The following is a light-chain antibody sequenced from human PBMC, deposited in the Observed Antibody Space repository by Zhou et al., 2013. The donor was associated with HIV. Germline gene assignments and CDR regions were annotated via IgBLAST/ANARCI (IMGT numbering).Light chain of an antibody. V-gene: IGKV3-20*01. CDR3: QHYDDSSGYT. Sequence: DIVLTQFPGTLSLSPGERATLSCRASQSVSNTNLAWYQQKPGQAPSLLIFGASSRATGIPDRFSGSGSGADFTLTISRLEPEDFAVYYCQHYDDSSGYTFGQGTRLEIK. J-gene: IGKJ2*01. CDR2: GAS. CDR1: QSVSNTN.